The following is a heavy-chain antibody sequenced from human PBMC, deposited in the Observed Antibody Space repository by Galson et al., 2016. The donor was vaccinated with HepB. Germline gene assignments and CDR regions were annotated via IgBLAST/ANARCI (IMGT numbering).Heavy chain of an antibody. Sequence: SVKVSCKASGYTFTSYDINWVRQATGQGLEWMGWMNPNSGNTGFAQKFQGRVTMTRNTSISTAYMELSSLRSEDTAVYYCGREAEAVAEEALDSWGQGAMVAVSS. CDR1: GYTFTSYD. D-gene: IGHD6-19*01. CDR3: GREAEAVAEEALDS. J-gene: IGHJ3*02. CDR2: MNPNSGNT. V-gene: IGHV1-8*01.